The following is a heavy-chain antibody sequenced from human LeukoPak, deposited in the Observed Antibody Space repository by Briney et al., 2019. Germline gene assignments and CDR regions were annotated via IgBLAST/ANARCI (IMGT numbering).Heavy chain of an antibody. J-gene: IGHJ4*02. CDR3: AKDGGPQLPLLNSYYFDY. D-gene: IGHD2-15*01. CDR2: IRYDGSNK. Sequence: PGGSLRLSCATSGFTYSSYGMHWVRQAPGKGLEWVAFIRYDGSNKYYADSVKGRFTISRDNSKNTLYLQMNSLRAEDTAVYYCAKDGGPQLPLLNSYYFDYWGQGTLVTVSS. V-gene: IGHV3-30*02. CDR1: GFTYSSYG.